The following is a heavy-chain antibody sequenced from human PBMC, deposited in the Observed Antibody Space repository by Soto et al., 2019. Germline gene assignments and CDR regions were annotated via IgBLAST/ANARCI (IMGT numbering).Heavy chain of an antibody. CDR3: AAYSSSLNDGFDT. D-gene: IGHD6-13*01. V-gene: IGHV3-7*02. J-gene: IGHJ5*01. CDR1: GFTFKPYL. CDR2: KNEDTNMK. Sequence: GGSLRLSSEVSGFTFKPYLMSWVRQASRKELDWQDNKNEDTNMKYNVAAVKGRFTILGDSAGSALVLRMNSLRADDTAVYFCAAYSSSLNDGFDTWGQGTLVTVSS.